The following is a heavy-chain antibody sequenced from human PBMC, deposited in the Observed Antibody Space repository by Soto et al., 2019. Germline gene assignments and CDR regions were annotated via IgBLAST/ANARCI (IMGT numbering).Heavy chain of an antibody. CDR1: GGSISSYY. J-gene: IGHJ6*02. D-gene: IGHD3-10*01. Sequence: ASETLSLTCTVSGGSISSYYWSWIRQPPGKGLEWIGYIYYSGSTNYNPSLKSRVTISVDTSKNQFSLKLSSVTAADTAVYYCARDHRVWFGEFKWGGNYYYGMDVWGQGTTVTVS. CDR3: ARDHRVWFGEFKWGGNYYYGMDV. V-gene: IGHV4-59*01. CDR2: IYYSGST.